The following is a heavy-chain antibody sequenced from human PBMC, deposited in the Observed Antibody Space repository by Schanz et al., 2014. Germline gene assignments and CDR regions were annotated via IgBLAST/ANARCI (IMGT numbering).Heavy chain of an antibody. Sequence: VQLVESGGGLVQPGGSLRLSCAASGFTFSGYGMHWVRQAPGKGLEWVGVIWYDGSKTYYADSVRGRFTISRENSKNTLHLQMNSLRAEDTAVYHCAKDLPAVAVAPLMTGLYDSWGQGTLVTVSS. D-gene: IGHD6-19*01. J-gene: IGHJ4*02. V-gene: IGHV3-33*06. CDR1: GFTFSGYG. CDR3: AKDLPAVAVAPLMTGLYDS. CDR2: IWYDGSKT.